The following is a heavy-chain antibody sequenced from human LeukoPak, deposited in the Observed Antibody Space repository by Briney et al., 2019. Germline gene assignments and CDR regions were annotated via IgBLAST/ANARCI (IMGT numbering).Heavy chain of an antibody. CDR2: IYYSGST. D-gene: IGHD3-9*01. CDR3: ARAHLTYYDILTGYTPYGMDV. J-gene: IGHJ6*02. V-gene: IGHV4-39*07. CDR1: GGSISSSSYY. Sequence: SETLSLTCTVSGGSISSSSYYWGWIRQPPGKGLEWIGSIYYSGSTYYNPSLKSRVTISVDTSKNQFSLKLSSVTAADTAVYYCARAHLTYYDILTGYTPYGMDVWGQGTTVTVSS.